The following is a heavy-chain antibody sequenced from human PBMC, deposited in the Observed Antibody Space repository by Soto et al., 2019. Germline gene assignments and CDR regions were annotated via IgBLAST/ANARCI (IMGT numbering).Heavy chain of an antibody. J-gene: IGHJ6*03. D-gene: IGHD2-2*01. CDR3: AYCSSTSCYYYYYMDV. CDR2: INHSGST. V-gene: IGHV4-34*01. CDR1: GGSFSGYY. Sequence: SETLSLTCAVYGGSFSGYYWSWIRQPPGKGLEWIGEINHSGSTNYNPSLNSRVTISVDTSKNQFSLKLSSVTAADTAVYYCAYCSSTSCYYYYYMDVWGKGTTVTVSS.